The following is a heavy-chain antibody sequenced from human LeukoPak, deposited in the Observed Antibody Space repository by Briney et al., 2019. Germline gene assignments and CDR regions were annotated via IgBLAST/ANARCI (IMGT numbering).Heavy chain of an antibody. D-gene: IGHD3-3*01. CDR2: ISSSSSYI. J-gene: IGHJ4*02. CDR3: ARDRNTDFWSGYYTNYCDY. CDR1: GFTFSSYE. Sequence: GGSLRLSCAASGFTFSSYEMNWVRQAPGKGLEWVSYISSSSSYIYYADSVKGRFTISRDNAKNSLYLQMNSLRAEDTAVYYCARDRNTDFWSGYYTNYCDYWGQGTLVTVSS. V-gene: IGHV3-21*05.